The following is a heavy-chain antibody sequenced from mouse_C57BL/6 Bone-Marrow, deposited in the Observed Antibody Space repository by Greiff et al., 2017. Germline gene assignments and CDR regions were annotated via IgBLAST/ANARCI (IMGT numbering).Heavy chain of an antibody. CDR2: IDPENGDT. CDR1: GFNIKDDY. CDR3: TTALGFPYYAMDY. V-gene: IGHV14-4*01. D-gene: IGHD3-3*01. Sequence: EVQLQQSGAELVRPGASVKLSCTASGFNIKDDYMHWVKQRPEQGLEWIGWIDPENGDTEYASKFQGKATITADTSSNTAYLQLSSLTSEDTAVYYCTTALGFPYYAMDYWGQGTSVTVSS. J-gene: IGHJ4*01.